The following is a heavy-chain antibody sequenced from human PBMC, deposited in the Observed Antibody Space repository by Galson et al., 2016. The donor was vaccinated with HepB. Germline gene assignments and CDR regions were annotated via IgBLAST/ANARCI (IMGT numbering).Heavy chain of an antibody. D-gene: IGHD3-3*01. J-gene: IGHJ6*03. CDR3: ATGDRGVWSGFYYYFLDV. Sequence: SVKVSCKASGGTISSYAISWVRQAPGQGPEWMGGITPIFGTTNYAQKIQGRVSITADKSTNTVYMELSSLSSEDTAVYYCATGDRGVWSGFYYYFLDVWGKGTTVTVSS. CDR1: GGTISSYA. CDR2: ITPIFGTT. V-gene: IGHV1-69*06.